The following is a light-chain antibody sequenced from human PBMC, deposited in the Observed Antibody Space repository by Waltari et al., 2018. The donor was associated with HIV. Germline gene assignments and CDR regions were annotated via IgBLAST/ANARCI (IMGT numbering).Light chain of an antibody. J-gene: IGKJ2*01. CDR2: HAS. V-gene: IGKV3-11*01. Sequence: EIVLTQSPATLSLSPGERATLSCRASQSISFFLAWYQQNPGQAPSLLIYHASNRATGIPARFSGNGSGTDFTLTINGLTPEDVAVYYCQQRSNWPPKYTFGQGTKLEIK. CDR1: QSISFF. CDR3: QQRSNWPPKYT.